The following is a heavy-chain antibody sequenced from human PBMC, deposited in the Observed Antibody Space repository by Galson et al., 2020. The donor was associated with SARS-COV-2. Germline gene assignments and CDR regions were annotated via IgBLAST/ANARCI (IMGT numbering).Heavy chain of an antibody. CDR1: GYTFTGYS. Sequence: ASVKVSCKSSGYTFTGYSMHWVRQAPGQGLEWMGWIKPNSGDAIYAQKFQGRVTMTRDTSISTAYMELSRLTSDDTAVYYCTRGSFHGLDVWGQGTTVTVSS. CDR2: IKPNSGDA. V-gene: IGHV1-2*02. J-gene: IGHJ6*02. CDR3: TRGSFHGLDV.